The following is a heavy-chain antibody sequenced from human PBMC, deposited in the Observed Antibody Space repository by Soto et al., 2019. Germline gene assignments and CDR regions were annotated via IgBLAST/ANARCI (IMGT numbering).Heavy chain of an antibody. CDR2: INPKTGVT. Sequence: QVHLEQSGAELKKPGASVTVSCKASGYIFVDSYIHWVRQAPGQGLEWLGWINPKTGVTFFEQTFQDRLNMTSDTSLSTAYIDLRSLRTDDTAVYYCAKIFGTCSLGEIYALDVWGQGTTVTVSS. V-gene: IGHV1-2*02. J-gene: IGHJ6*02. D-gene: IGHD3-16*01. CDR1: GYIFVDSY. CDR3: AKIFGTCSLGEIYALDV.